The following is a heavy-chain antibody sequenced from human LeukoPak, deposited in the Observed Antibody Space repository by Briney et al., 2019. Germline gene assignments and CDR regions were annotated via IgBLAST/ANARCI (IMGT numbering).Heavy chain of an antibody. CDR3: AKDMDSSAWYYFDS. Sequence: GGSLRLSCAASGFAVRTSFMNWVRQAPGKGLEWVSTIYTGDTGGSTYYADSVKGRFTISRDISKNTLYLQMNSLRAEDTAVYYCAKDMDSSAWYYFDSWGQGTLVTVSS. CDR2: IYTGDTGGST. J-gene: IGHJ4*02. V-gene: IGHV3-53*01. D-gene: IGHD6-19*01. CDR1: GFAVRTSF.